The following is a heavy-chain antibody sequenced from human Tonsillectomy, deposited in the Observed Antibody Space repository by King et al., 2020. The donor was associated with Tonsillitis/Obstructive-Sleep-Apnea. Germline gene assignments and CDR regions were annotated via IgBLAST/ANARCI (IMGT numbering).Heavy chain of an antibody. Sequence: VQLVESGGGLVKPGGSLRLSCAASGFTFSDYYMSWIRQAPGKGLEWVSYISSSSSYTNYADSVKGRFTISRDNAKNSLYLQMNSLRAEDTAVYYCARAVEDWNDPLGYYYYYMDVWGKGTTVTVSS. J-gene: IGHJ6*03. V-gene: IGHV3-11*05. CDR3: ARAVEDWNDPLGYYYYYMDV. D-gene: IGHD1-1*01. CDR1: GFTFSDYY. CDR2: ISSSSSYT.